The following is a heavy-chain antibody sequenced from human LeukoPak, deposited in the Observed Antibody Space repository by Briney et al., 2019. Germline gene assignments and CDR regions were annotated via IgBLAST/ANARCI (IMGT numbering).Heavy chain of an antibody. V-gene: IGHV3-74*01. J-gene: IGHJ5*01. Sequence: GGSLGLSRAASGFTFSNYWMHWVRQAPGKGLVWVSRIKGDGSHTIYADSVKGRFTISRDNAKNTLYLQMKSLRAEDTAVYYCVRDWDHFDFDSWGQGTLVTVSS. CDR2: IKGDGSHT. D-gene: IGHD3-9*01. CDR1: GFTFSNYW. CDR3: VRDWDHFDFDS.